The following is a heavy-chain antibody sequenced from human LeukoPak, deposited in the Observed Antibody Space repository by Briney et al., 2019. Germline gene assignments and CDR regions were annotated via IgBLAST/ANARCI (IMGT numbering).Heavy chain of an antibody. D-gene: IGHD3-3*01. Sequence: QPAGSLSLSCVASGFTFSSYGRHWVRQAPGKGLEWVGFIRYDGSNKYYADSVKGRFTTSRENSKNTLYLQMNSMRAEDTAVYYCAKGAFGVVTGLFDYSGQGTLVTVSP. J-gene: IGHJ4*02. CDR2: IRYDGSNK. V-gene: IGHV3-30*02. CDR1: GFTFSSYG. CDR3: AKGAFGVVTGLFDY.